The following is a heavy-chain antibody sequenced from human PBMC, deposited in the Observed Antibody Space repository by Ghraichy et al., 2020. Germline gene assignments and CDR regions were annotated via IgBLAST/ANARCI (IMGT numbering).Heavy chain of an antibody. CDR1: GLTFSSYR. V-gene: IGHV3-21*01. J-gene: IGHJ3*02. D-gene: IGHD2-15*01. CDR3: ARDPGYCSGRCFPDAFDI. Sequence: GGSLRLSCVASGLTFSSYRMSWVRQAPGKGLEWVSFIDSSSSYIYYADSVKGRFTVSRDNTKNSLYLQMNSLRAEDTAMYYCARDPGYCSGRCFPDAFDIWGQGTMVTVSS. CDR2: IDSSSSYI.